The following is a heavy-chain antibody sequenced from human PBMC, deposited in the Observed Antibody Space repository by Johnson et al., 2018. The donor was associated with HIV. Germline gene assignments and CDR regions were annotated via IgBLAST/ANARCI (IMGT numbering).Heavy chain of an antibody. V-gene: IGHV3-30*14. J-gene: IGHJ3*02. D-gene: IGHD6-13*01. Sequence: QVQLVESGGGVVQPGRSLRLSCIVSRFTFSSYAMHWVRQAPGKGLEWVSVISYDGSNKYYADYVKGRFTISRDNSKNTLYLQMNSLRAEDTAVYFCAKTGAAAGLKDAFDIWGQGTMVTVSS. CDR2: ISYDGSNK. CDR3: AKTGAAAGLKDAFDI. CDR1: RFTFSSYA.